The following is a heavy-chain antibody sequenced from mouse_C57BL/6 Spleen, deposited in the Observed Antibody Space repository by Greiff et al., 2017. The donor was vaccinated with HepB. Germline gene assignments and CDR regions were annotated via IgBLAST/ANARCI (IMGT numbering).Heavy chain of an antibody. CDR1: GYTFTDYE. CDR2: IDPETGGT. J-gene: IGHJ3*01. D-gene: IGHD2-5*01. V-gene: IGHV1-15*01. Sequence: QVQLQQSGAELVRPGASVTLSCKASGYTFTDYEMHWVKQTPVHGLEWIGAIDPETGGTAYNQKFKGKAILTADKSSSTAYMELRSLTSEDSAVYYCTKESEVTSWFAYWGQGTLVTVSA. CDR3: TKESEVTSWFAY.